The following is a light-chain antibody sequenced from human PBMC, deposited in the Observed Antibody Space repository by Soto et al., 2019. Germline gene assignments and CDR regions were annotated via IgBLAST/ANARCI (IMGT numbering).Light chain of an antibody. CDR2: KAS. Sequence: DIQMTQSPSTLSASVGDRVTITSRASQSISSWLAWYQQKPGKAPKLLIYKASSLESGVPSRFSGSGSGTEFTLTISSLQPDDFATYYCQQYNSYSPLMYTFGQGTKVDIK. CDR3: QQYNSYSPLMYT. J-gene: IGKJ2*01. V-gene: IGKV1-5*03. CDR1: QSISSW.